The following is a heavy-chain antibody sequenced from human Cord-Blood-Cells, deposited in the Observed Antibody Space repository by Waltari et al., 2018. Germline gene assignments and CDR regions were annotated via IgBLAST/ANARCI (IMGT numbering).Heavy chain of an antibody. Sequence: EVQLVETGGGLIQPGGSLRLSCAASGFTVSSKYMSWVRQAPGKGLEWVSVIYSGGSTYYADSVKGRFTISRDNSKNTLYLQMNSLRAEDTAVYYCARDVGEYSSSYWYFDLWGRGTLVTVSS. D-gene: IGHD6-6*01. CDR1: GFTVSSKY. CDR3: ARDVGEYSSSYWYFDL. V-gene: IGHV3-53*02. CDR2: IYSGGST. J-gene: IGHJ2*01.